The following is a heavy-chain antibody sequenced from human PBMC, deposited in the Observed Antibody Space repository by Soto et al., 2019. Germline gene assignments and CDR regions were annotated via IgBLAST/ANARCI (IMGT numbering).Heavy chain of an antibody. J-gene: IGHJ5*02. CDR1: GGSISSGGYY. CDR2: IYYSGST. Sequence: SETLSLTCTVSGGSISSGGYYWSWIRQHPGKGLEWIGYIYYSGSTYYNPSLKSRVTISVDTSKNQFSLKLSSVTAADTAVYYCARLSDYWCRYETSWFDPWGQGTLVTVSS. CDR3: ARLSDYWCRYETSWFDP. V-gene: IGHV4-31*03. D-gene: IGHD3-3*01.